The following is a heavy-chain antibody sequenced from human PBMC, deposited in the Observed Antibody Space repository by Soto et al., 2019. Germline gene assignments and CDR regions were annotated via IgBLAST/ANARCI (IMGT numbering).Heavy chain of an antibody. CDR3: TTRLL. CDR2: IKGKSGGETR. CDR1: GFTFTDTW. Sequence: EVQLVQSGGGLVKPGASLRLSCVASGFTFTDTWMTWVRQAPGKGLEWVGRIKGKSGGETRDYAAPISGRFTISRDYSTNTLYLRMSSLKTEDTALYYCTTRLLWGQGTLVTVSS. D-gene: IGHD3-16*01. V-gene: IGHV3-15*01. J-gene: IGHJ4*02.